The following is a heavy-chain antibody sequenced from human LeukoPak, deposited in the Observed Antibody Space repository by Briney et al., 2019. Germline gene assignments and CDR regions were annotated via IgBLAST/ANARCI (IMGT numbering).Heavy chain of an antibody. CDR3: ARARWLQGQYYFDY. D-gene: IGHD5-24*01. J-gene: IGHJ4*02. Sequence: PSETLSLTCAVYGGSFSGYYWSWIRQPPGKGLEWIGEINHSGSTNYNPSLKSRVTISVDTSKNQFSLKLSSVTAADTAVYYCARARWLQGQYYFDYWGQGTLVTVSS. CDR2: INHSGST. CDR1: GGSFSGYY. V-gene: IGHV4-34*01.